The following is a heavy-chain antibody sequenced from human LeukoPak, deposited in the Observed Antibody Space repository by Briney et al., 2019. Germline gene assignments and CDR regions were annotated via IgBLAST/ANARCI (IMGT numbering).Heavy chain of an antibody. D-gene: IGHD3-22*01. J-gene: IGHJ4*02. Sequence: GRSLRPSCTVSGFTSADYAMSWVRQAPGKGLEWVGFIRSKAYGGTTEYAASVKGSFTISRDDSKSIAYLQMNSLKTEDTAVYYCTRVRRTVVLFDYWGQGTLVTVSS. CDR3: TRVRRTVVLFDY. CDR2: IRSKAYGGTT. V-gene: IGHV3-49*04. CDR1: GFTSADYA.